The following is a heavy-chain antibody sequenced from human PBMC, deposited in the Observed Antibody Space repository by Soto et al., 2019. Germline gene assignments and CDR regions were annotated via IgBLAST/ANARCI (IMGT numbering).Heavy chain of an antibody. CDR2: ISYDGNTK. CDR1: GFTFSTYA. J-gene: IGHJ2*01. V-gene: IGHV3-30-3*02. CDR3: AKSDRHHWYFDL. Sequence: QPGGSLRLSCSASGFTFSTYALHWVRQPPGKGLEWVAVISYDGNTKYNADSVKGRFTISRDNSKNTLYLQMNSLRVEDTAIYYCAKSDRHHWYFDLWGRGTLVTVSS.